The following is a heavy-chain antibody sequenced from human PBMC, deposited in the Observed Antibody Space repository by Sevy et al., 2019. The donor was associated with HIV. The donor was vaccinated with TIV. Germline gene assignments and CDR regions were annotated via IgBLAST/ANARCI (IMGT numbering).Heavy chain of an antibody. D-gene: IGHD2-15*01. CDR3: ARAPVYCRGGNCYPYHFDY. Sequence: ASVKVSCKASGYSFTGYYIHWVRQAPGQGLEWMGWINPNNGGTNYPQEFQGRVTMTRDTSISTVYMELSRLKSDDTAVYYCARAPVYCRGGNCYPYHFDYWGQRTLVTVSS. CDR1: GYSFTGYY. CDR2: INPNNGGT. V-gene: IGHV1-2*02. J-gene: IGHJ4*02.